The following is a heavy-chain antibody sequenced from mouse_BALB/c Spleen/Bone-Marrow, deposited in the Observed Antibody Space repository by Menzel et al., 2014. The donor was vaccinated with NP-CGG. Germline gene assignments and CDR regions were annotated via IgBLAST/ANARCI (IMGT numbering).Heavy chain of an antibody. CDR3: ARRACGGNYEFAY. D-gene: IGHD2-1*01. CDR2: INPSTDYT. J-gene: IGHJ3*01. CDR1: GYTFTSYW. V-gene: IGHV1-7*01. Sequence: QVQLKQSGAELAKPGASLKMSCKASGYTFTSYWMHWVKQRPGQGLEWIGYINPSTDYTEYNQKFKDKATLTADKSSSTAFMQQSRLTSEDSAVYYCARRACGGNYEFAYWGQGTLVTVSA.